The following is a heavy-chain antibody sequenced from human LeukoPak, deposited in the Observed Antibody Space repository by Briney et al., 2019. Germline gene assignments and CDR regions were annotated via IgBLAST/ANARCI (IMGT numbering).Heavy chain of an antibody. V-gene: IGHV3-48*03. CDR1: GFTFSSYE. D-gene: IGHD2-2*01. CDR2: ISSSGSTI. CDR3: ARVMGRYCSSTSCYVDY. J-gene: IGHJ4*02. Sequence: GGSLRLSCAASGFTFSSYEMNWVRQAPGKGLEWVSYISSSGSTIYYADSVKGRFTISRDNAKNTLYLQMNSLRAEDTAVYYCARVMGRYCSSTSCYVDYWGQGTLVTVSS.